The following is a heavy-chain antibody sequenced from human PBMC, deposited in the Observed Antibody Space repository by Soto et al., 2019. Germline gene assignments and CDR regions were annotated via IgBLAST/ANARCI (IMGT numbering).Heavy chain of an antibody. CDR3: AKDAPYSSSWYYFDY. CDR1: GFTFSSYG. J-gene: IGHJ4*02. CDR2: ISYDGSNK. Sequence: LRLSCAASGFTFSSYGMHWVRQAPGKGLEWVAVISYDGSNKYYADSVKGRFTISRDNSKNTLYLQMNSLRAEYTAVYYCAKDAPYSSSWYYFDYWGQGTLVTVSS. D-gene: IGHD6-13*01. V-gene: IGHV3-30*18.